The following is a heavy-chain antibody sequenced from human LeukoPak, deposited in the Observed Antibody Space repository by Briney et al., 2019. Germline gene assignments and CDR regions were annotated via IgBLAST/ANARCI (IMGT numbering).Heavy chain of an antibody. CDR2: IYYSGST. CDR1: GGSISSSSYY. D-gene: IGHD1-26*01. J-gene: IGHJ5*02. CDR3: ARDNSFLWELQS. V-gene: IGHV4-39*07. Sequence: SETLSLTCTVSGGSISSSSYYWGWIRQPPGKGLEWIGSIYYSGSTYYNPSLKSRVTISVDTSKNQFSLKLSSVTAADTAVYYCARDNSFLWELQSWGQGTLVTVSS.